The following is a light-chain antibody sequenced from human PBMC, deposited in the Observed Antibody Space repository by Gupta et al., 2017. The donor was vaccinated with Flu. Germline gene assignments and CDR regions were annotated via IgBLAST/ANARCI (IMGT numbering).Light chain of an antibody. J-gene: IGKJ1*01. V-gene: IGKV3-20*01. CDR2: GAS. CDR1: QSVSSIY. CDR3: QQYGSSPGT. Sequence: ERATLSCRASQSVSSIYLAWYQQKPGQAPRLLIYGASSRATGVPDRFSGSGSGTDFTLTISGLEPEDFAVYCCQQYGSSPGTFGQGTRVEIK.